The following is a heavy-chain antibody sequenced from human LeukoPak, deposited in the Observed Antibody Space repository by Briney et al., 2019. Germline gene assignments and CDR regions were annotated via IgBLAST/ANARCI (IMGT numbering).Heavy chain of an antibody. D-gene: IGHD6-13*01. CDR2: IYYTGST. V-gene: IGHV4-59*01. J-gene: IGHJ4*02. CDR3: ARHRPGVATAGTLGFDS. Sequence: SETLSLTCTVSGGSISSYYWSWIRQPPGKGLEWIGYIYYTGSTNYNPSLKSRVTISVDTSKNQFSLKLSSVTAADTAVYYCARHRPGVATAGTLGFDSWGQGALVTVSS. CDR1: GGSISSYY.